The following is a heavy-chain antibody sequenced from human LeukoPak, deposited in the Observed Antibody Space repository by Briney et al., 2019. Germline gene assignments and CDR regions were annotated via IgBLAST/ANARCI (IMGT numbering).Heavy chain of an antibody. CDR3: ARSAASIAALHFDY. D-gene: IGHD6-6*01. CDR1: GGSISSYY. Sequence: SETLSLTCTVSGGSISSYYWSWIRQPPGKGLEWIGYIYYSGNTNYNPSLKSRVTISVDTSKNQFSLKLSSVTAADTAVYYCARSAASIAALHFDYWGQGTLVTVSS. V-gene: IGHV4-59*01. J-gene: IGHJ4*02. CDR2: IYYSGNT.